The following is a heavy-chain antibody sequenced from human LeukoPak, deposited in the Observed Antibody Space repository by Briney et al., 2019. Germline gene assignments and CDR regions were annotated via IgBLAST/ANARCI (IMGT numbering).Heavy chain of an antibody. J-gene: IGHJ4*02. CDR1: GGSFSGYY. V-gene: IGHV4-34*01. CDR3: VRDSRPGGAMGLYHNFDH. Sequence: SETLSLTCAVYGGSFSGYYWSWIRQPPGKGLEWIGEINHSGSTNYNPSLKSRVTISVDTSKNQFSLKLSSVTAADTAVYFCVRDSRPGGAMGLYHNFDHWGLGTLVTVSS. D-gene: IGHD3-16*01. CDR2: INHSGST.